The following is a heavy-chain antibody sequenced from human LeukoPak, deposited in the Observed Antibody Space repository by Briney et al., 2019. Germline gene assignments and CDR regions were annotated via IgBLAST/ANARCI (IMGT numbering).Heavy chain of an antibody. CDR3: AKSVVVITFRFDD. CDR2: INGGGGNT. Sequence: PGGSLRLSCAASGFTFNSYVMGWVRQAPGQGLEWVSAINGGGGNTYYADSVKGRFTISRDNSKNMVYLQMNSLRADDTAVYYCAKSVVVITFRFDDWGQGALVTVSS. CDR1: GFTFNSYV. V-gene: IGHV3-23*01. J-gene: IGHJ4*02. D-gene: IGHD2-15*01.